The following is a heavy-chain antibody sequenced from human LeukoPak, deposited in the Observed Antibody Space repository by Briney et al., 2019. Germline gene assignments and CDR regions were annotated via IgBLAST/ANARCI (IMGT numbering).Heavy chain of an antibody. CDR2: ISGSGGST. D-gene: IGHD5-18*01. Sequence: GGSLRLSCAVSGFTFSSYAMSWVRQAPGKGLEWVSAISGSGGSTYYADSVKGRFTISRDNSKNTLYLQMNSLRAEDTAVYYCAKDMQLWVVGYFDLWGRGTLVTVSS. CDR1: GFTFSSYA. J-gene: IGHJ2*01. V-gene: IGHV3-23*01. CDR3: AKDMQLWVVGYFDL.